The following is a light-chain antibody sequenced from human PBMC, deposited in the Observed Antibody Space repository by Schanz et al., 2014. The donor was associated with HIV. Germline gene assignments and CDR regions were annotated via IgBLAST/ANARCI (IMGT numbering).Light chain of an antibody. CDR2: DTS. CDR1: QSVGGN. Sequence: EFVLTQSPDTLSLSPGEGATLSCRVSQSVGGNVAWYQQRVGQPPRLLIYDTSKRATDIPDRFSGSGSGTDFTLTISRLEPDDFAVYYCQQYGNSPYTFGQGTRLEI. J-gene: IGKJ2*01. V-gene: IGKV3-20*01. CDR3: QQYGNSPYT.